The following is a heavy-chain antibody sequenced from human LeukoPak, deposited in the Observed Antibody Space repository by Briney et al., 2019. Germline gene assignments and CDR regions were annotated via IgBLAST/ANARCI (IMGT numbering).Heavy chain of an antibody. J-gene: IGHJ5*02. CDR1: GGSISSSSYY. CDR3: ARPQLLYDKGWFDP. CDR2: IYYSGST. Sequence: SETLSLTCTVSGGSISSSSYYWGWIRQPPGKGLEWIGSIYYSGSTYYNPSLKSRVTISVDTSKNQFSLKLSSVTAADTAVYYCARPQLLYDKGWFDPWGQGTLVPVSS. V-gene: IGHV4-39*01. D-gene: IGHD3-22*01.